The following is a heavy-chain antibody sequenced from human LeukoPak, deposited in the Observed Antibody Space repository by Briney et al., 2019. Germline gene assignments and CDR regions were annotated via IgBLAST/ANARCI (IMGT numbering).Heavy chain of an antibody. D-gene: IGHD5-12*01. CDR1: GGSISSGGYY. V-gene: IGHV4-31*03. CDR2: IYYSGST. J-gene: IGHJ6*02. CDR3: ARVATTSYYYYGMDV. Sequence: SSQTLSLTCTVSGGSISSGGYYWSWIRQHPGKGLEWIGYIYYSGSTYYNPSLKSRVTISVDTPKNQFSLKLSPVTAADTAVYYCARVATTSYYYYGMDVWGQGTTVTVSS.